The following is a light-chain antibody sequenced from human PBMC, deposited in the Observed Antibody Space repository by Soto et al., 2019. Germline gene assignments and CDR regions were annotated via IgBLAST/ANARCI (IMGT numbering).Light chain of an antibody. CDR3: QQANTFPIT. CDR1: QDILSW. Sequence: DIQMTQSPSSVSASVGVTVTITCRASQDILSWLAWYQQKPGEAPRLLIYASSNLQSGVPSRFSGSRSGTDFTLTISSLQPEDFATYYCQQANTFPITFGPGTRLDIK. CDR2: ASS. V-gene: IGKV1-12*01. J-gene: IGKJ3*01.